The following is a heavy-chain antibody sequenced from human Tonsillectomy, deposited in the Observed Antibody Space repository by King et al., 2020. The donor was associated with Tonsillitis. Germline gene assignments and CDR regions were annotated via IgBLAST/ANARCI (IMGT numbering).Heavy chain of an antibody. J-gene: IGHJ4*02. Sequence: QLQESGPGLVKPSETLSLTCTVSGGSISSSSHYWGWIRQPPGTGLEWIATIHYSGSTYYNPSLKSRVTMSVDTSKNQFSLKLSSVTAADTAVYYCARVGGSGSQHNDYWGQGTLVTVFS. V-gene: IGHV4-39*07. CDR1: GGSISSSSHY. CDR3: ARVGGSGSQHNDY. CDR2: IHYSGST. D-gene: IGHD1-26*01.